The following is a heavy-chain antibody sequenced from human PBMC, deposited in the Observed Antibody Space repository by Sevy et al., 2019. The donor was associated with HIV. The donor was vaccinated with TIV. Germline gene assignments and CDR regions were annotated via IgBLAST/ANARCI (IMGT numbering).Heavy chain of an antibody. Sequence: GGSLRLSCKASGYTFSTYGMHWVRQPPGKGLEWVAVIWDDGSIQYYADSVTGRFIISRDDSKNTLYLQMNNVRAEDTATYFCARDALRTGTTLNYWGQEPWSPSPQ. CDR3: ARDALRTGTTLNY. CDR1: GYTFSTYG. J-gene: IGHJ4*01. CDR2: IWDDGSIQ. D-gene: IGHD1-7*01. V-gene: IGHV3-33*01.